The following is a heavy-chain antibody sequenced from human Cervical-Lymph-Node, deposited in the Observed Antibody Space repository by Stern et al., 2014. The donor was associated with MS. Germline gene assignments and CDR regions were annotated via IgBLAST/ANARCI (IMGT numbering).Heavy chain of an antibody. CDR1: GGSISSAEYY. CDR2: IHNSGTT. CDR3: SRDADAYSLVFGY. D-gene: IGHD5-24*01. Sequence: VQLQESGPGLVKPSQTLSLTCAVTGGSISSAEYYWSWIRQSPGKGLEWLGDIHNSGTTYYKPSLKSRVTISVDTSKNQFSLKVRSVTAADTAVYYCSRDADAYSLVFGYWGRGTLVTVSS. V-gene: IGHV4-30-4*01. J-gene: IGHJ4*02.